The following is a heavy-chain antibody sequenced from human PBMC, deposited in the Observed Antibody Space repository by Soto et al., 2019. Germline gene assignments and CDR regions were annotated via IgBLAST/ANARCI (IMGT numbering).Heavy chain of an antibody. V-gene: IGHV4-4*02. Sequence: QVQLQESGPGLVKPSGTLSLTCAVSGGSISSSHWWTWVRQSPGKGLEYIGELSHSGSSNSNPSLQSRVTLSVDKSKNHFSLTLTSVTAADTAVYYGARVGLTITRGAFDAWGQGTLVIVSS. D-gene: IGHD3-9*01. J-gene: IGHJ3*01. CDR3: ARVGLTITRGAFDA. CDR1: GGSISSSHW. CDR2: LSHSGSS.